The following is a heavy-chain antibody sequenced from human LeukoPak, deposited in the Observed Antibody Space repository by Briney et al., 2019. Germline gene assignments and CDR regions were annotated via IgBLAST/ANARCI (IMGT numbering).Heavy chain of an antibody. V-gene: IGHV5-51*01. D-gene: IGHD3-10*01. CDR1: DYSFTNYW. CDR2: VYPGDSDT. CDR3: ARERGYYFGSGSYYSYDAFDI. J-gene: IGHJ3*02. Sequence: GASLQISCKGSDYSFTNYWIGWVRPLPGKGLQWMGIVYPGDSDTKYTPSFQGQVTISVDKSISTAYLHWSSLEASDTAMYYCARERGYYFGSGSYYSYDAFDIWGQGTMVTVSS.